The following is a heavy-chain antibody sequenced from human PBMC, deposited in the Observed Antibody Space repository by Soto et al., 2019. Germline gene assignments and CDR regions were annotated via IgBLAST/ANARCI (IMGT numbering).Heavy chain of an antibody. CDR3: AKSRNSRLYFYDY. Sequence: GGSLRLSCAASGFRFDDYGMSWVRQVPGKGLEWVSGISWNGDSTGYADSVKGRFTISRDKAKNSLYLQMNSLRDEDTALYYCAKSRNSRLYFYDYWGQGTLVTVSS. CDR2: ISWNGDST. D-gene: IGHD3-10*01. J-gene: IGHJ4*02. V-gene: IGHV3-20*04. CDR1: GFRFDDYG.